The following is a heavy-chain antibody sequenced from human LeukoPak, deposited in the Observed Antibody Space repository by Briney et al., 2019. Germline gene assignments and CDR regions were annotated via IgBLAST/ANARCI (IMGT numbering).Heavy chain of an antibody. D-gene: IGHD5-12*01. CDR3: ARFHLGGYSGYDYVGYFDY. CDR2: ISAYNGNT. V-gene: IGHV1-18*01. J-gene: IGHJ4*02. CDR1: GYTFTSYG. Sequence: VASVKVSCKASGYTFTSYGISWVRQAPGQGLEWMGWISAYNGNTNYAQKLQGRVTMTTDTSTSTAYMELRSLRSDDTAVYYCARFHLGGYSGYDYVGYFDYWGQGTLVTVSS.